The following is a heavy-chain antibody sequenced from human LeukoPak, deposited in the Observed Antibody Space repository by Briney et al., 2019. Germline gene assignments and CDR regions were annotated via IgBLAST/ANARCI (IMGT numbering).Heavy chain of an antibody. CDR1: GLTFSGSA. CDR3: TSWASSSSLFDY. CDR2: IRSKANSYAT. D-gene: IGHD6-6*01. J-gene: IGHJ4*02. Sequence: GGSLRLSCAASGLTFSGSAMHWVRQASGKGLEWVGRIRSKANSYATAYAASVKGRFTISRDDSKNTAYLQMNSLKTEDTAVYYCTSWASSSSLFDYWGQGTLVTVSS. V-gene: IGHV3-73*01.